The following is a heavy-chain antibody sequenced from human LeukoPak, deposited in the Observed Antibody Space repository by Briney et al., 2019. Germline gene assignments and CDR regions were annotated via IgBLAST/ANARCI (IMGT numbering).Heavy chain of an antibody. J-gene: IGHJ4*02. Sequence: PSETLSLTCAVYGGSFSGYYWNWIRQAPGKGLEWIGEINRSGSSNYNPSLKSRVTISADTSQNQFSLKLSSVTAADTAVYYCASRKLGNDYWGQGTLVTVSS. CDR3: ASRKLGNDY. V-gene: IGHV4-34*01. CDR2: INRSGSS. D-gene: IGHD7-27*01. CDR1: GGSFSGYY.